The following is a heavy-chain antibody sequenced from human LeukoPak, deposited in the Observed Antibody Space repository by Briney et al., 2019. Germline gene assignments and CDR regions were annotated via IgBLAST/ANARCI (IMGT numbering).Heavy chain of an antibody. J-gene: IGHJ4*02. Sequence: GGSLRLSCAASGFTVSSNYMSWVRQAPGMGLEWVAAISRSGTNTYYVDSVKGRFTISRDNSKNTVYLQMDSLRVEDTAVYYCGKTTTGYSSGRYPGWPVDYWGQGTLVTVSS. CDR1: GFTVSSNY. CDR3: GKTTTGYSSGRYPGWPVDY. V-gene: IGHV3-23*01. D-gene: IGHD6-19*01. CDR2: ISRSGTNT.